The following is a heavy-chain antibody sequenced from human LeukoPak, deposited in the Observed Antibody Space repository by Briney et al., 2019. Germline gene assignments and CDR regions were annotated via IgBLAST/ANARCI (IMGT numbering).Heavy chain of an antibody. CDR1: GYTFTSYG. J-gene: IGHJ5*02. D-gene: IGHD2-15*01. Sequence: GASVKVSCKASGYTFTSYGISWVRQAPAQGLEWMGWISAYNGNTNYAQKLQGRVTMTTDTSTSTAYMELRSLRSDDTAVYYCARDFNGIDIVVVVAATNWFDPWGQGTLVTVSS. CDR3: ARDFNGIDIVVVVAATNWFDP. CDR2: ISAYNGNT. V-gene: IGHV1-18*01.